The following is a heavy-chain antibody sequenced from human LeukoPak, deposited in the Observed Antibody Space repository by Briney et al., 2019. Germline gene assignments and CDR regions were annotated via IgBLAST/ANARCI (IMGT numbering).Heavy chain of an antibody. CDR3: AKDDGPGIAVAGTLLDY. CDR1: GFTFDSYA. J-gene: IGHJ4*02. D-gene: IGHD6-19*01. V-gene: IGHV3-23*01. Sequence: GGSLRLSCAASGFTFDSYAMTWVRQAPGKGLEWVSVISGSGGRTHYADSVKGRFTISRDNSKNTLYLQMNSLRAEDTAVYYCAKDDGPGIAVAGTLLDYWGQGTLVTVSS. CDR2: ISGSGGRT.